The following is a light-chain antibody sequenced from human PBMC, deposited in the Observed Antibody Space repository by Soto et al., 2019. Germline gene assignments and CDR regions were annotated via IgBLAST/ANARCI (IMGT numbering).Light chain of an antibody. Sequence: DIVMTQSPLSLPVTPGEPASISCRSSQSLLLSNGYNYLDWYLQKPGQSPQLLIYLGSNRASGVXDXFSGSGSGTDFTLKISRVEAEDVGVYYCLQALQTPPTFGQGTKVEIK. CDR1: QSLLLSNGYNY. CDR2: LGS. V-gene: IGKV2-28*01. J-gene: IGKJ1*01. CDR3: LQALQTPPT.